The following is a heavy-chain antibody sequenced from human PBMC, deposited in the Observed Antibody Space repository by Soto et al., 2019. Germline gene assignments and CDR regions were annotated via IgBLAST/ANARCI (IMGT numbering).Heavy chain of an antibody. CDR2: IIPIFGTA. V-gene: IGHV1-69*01. D-gene: IGHD5-18*01. CDR3: ASIQLWQDYYYYYGMDV. Sequence: QVQLVQSGAEVKKPGSSVKVSCKASGGTFSSYAISWVRQAPGQGLEWMGGIIPIFGTANYAQKFQGRVMITADESTSTAHMELSSLRSEDTAVYYCASIQLWQDYYYYYGMDVWGQGTTVTVSS. J-gene: IGHJ6*02. CDR1: GGTFSSYA.